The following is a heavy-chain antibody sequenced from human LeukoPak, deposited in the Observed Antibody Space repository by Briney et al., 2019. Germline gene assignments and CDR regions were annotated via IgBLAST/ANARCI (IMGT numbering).Heavy chain of an antibody. CDR1: GVSIADRG. J-gene: IGHJ4*02. V-gene: IGHV3-20*04. CDR3: ARDLSSTWYSLAY. D-gene: IGHD6-13*01. Sequence: RGSLRLSCAASGVSIADRGMSWVRQVPGKGLEWVSGINWDGEATAYADSVKGRFTISRDNAKKSLYLEMNSLRDEDTALYYCARDLSSTWYSLAYWGQGTLVTVSS. CDR2: INWDGEAT.